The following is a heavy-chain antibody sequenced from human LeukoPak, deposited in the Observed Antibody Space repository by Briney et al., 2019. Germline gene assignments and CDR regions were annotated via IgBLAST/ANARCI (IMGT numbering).Heavy chain of an antibody. V-gene: IGHV3-30-3*01. D-gene: IGHD6-6*01. J-gene: IGHJ4*02. CDR3: VRVYSSSSAFDY. CDR2: ISYDGSNK. Sequence: SGGSLRLSCAASGFTFSSYAMHWVRQAPGKGLEWVAVISYDGSNKYYADSVKGRFTISRDNSKNTLYLQMNSLRAEDTAVYYCVRVYSSSSAFDYWGQGTLVTVSS. CDR1: GFTFSSYA.